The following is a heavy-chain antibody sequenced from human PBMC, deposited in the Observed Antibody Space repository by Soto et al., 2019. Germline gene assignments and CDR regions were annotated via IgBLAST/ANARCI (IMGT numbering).Heavy chain of an antibody. CDR2: MNPNSGNT. Sequence: GASVKVSCKASGDTFTSYDINWVLQATGQGLEWMGWMNPNSGNTGYAQKFQGRVTMTRNTSISTAYMELSSLRSEDTAVYYCASILNSGYDLEDVWGQGTTVTVSS. CDR1: GDTFTSYD. V-gene: IGHV1-8*01. CDR3: ASILNSGYDLEDV. J-gene: IGHJ6*02. D-gene: IGHD5-12*01.